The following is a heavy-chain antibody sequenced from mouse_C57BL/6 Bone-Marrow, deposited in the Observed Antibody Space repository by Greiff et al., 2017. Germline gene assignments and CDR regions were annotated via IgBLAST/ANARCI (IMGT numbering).Heavy chain of an antibody. D-gene: IGHD2-1*01. CDR2: IDPETGGT. CDR1: GYTFTDYE. CDR3: GIYYGNPYAMDY. J-gene: IGHJ4*01. Sequence: QVQLQQSGAELVRPGASVTLSCKASGYTFTDYEMHWVKQTPVHGLEWIGAIDPETGGTAYNQKFKGKAILTADKSSSTAYMELRSLTSEDSAVYYCGIYYGNPYAMDYWGEGTSVTVSS. V-gene: IGHV1-15*01.